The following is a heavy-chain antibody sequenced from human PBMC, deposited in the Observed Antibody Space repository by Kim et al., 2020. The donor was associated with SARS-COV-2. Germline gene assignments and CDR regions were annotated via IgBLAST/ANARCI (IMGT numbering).Heavy chain of an antibody. CDR1: GFTFRSCA. J-gene: IGHJ4*02. CDR2: ISGGGDNT. D-gene: IGHD3-10*01. CDR3: AKFYGSETYGSVGYPFDY. Sequence: GGSLRLSCVASGFTFRSCAMSWVRRAPGKGLEWVSVISGGGDNTYYADSVKGRFTISRDNSKNTLYLQMDGLRAEDTAVYYCAKFYGSETYGSVGYPFDYWGQGTLVTVSS. V-gene: IGHV3-23*01.